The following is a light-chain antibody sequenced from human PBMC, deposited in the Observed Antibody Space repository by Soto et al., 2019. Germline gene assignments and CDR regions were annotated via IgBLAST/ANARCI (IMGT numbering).Light chain of an antibody. CDR1: QSVSSN. J-gene: IGKJ5*01. CDR2: GAS. CDR3: QQLNYWPRIT. V-gene: IGKV3-15*01. Sequence: EIVMTQSPATLSVSPGERATLSCRASQSVSSNLAWYQQKPGQAPRLLIYGASARATGIPARFSGSGSGTEFTLTISSLQSEDSAVYYCQQLNYWPRITFGQGTRLEIK.